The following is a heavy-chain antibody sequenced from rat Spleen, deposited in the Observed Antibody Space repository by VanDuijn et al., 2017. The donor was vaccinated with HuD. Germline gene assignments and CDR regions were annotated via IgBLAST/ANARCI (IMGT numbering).Heavy chain of an antibody. CDR1: GLTFSDYG. Sequence: EVQLVESGGGLVQPGRSMKVSCAASGLTFSDYGMAWVRQVPKKGLEWVAYISYDGDTTYYRDSVKGRFTISRDNVLGTLHLQMDSLRSEDTATYYCARRHYGYTDYFDYWGQGVMVTVSS. V-gene: IGHV5-7*01. CDR3: ARRHYGYTDYFDY. D-gene: IGHD1-9*01. CDR2: ISYDGDTT. J-gene: IGHJ2*01.